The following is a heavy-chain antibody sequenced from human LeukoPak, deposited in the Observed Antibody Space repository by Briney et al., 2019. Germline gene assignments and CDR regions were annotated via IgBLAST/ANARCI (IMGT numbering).Heavy chain of an antibody. D-gene: IGHD3-16*01. CDR1: NGSFGGYY. J-gene: IGHJ5*02. CDR3: ARAAWNGGGGFDP. CDR2: VNHGGDT. V-gene: IGHV4-34*01. Sequence: SETLSLTCAVYNGSFGGYYWSWIRQSPGKGLEWIGEVNHGGDTNYNPSLTSRVTISLDTSKNHFSLNLKSVTAADTAVYNCARAAWNGGGGFDPWGQGTLVTVSS.